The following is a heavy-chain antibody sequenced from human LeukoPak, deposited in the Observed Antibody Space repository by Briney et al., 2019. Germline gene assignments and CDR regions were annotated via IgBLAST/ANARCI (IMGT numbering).Heavy chain of an antibody. Sequence: PGRSLRLSCAASGFTFSSYGMHWVRQAPGKGLEWVAVIWYDGSNKYYADSVKGRFTISRDNSKNTLYLQMNSLRADDTAVYYCARAWVTTEYYFDYWGQGTLVTVSS. D-gene: IGHD4-17*01. CDR3: ARAWVTTEYYFDY. CDR1: GFTFSSYG. V-gene: IGHV3-33*01. CDR2: IWYDGSNK. J-gene: IGHJ4*02.